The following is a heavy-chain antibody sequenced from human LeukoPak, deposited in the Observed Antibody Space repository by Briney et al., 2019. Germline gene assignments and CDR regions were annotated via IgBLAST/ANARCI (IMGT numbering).Heavy chain of an antibody. CDR3: ARLGLEVGGPNWFDP. CDR2: ISSSGSTI. Sequence: GGSLRLSCAASGFTFSDYYMSWLRQAPGKGLEWVSYISSSGSTIYYADSVRGRFTISRDNAKKSLYLQMNSLRAEDTAVYYCARLGLEVGGPNWFDPWGQGTLVTVSS. CDR1: GFTFSDYY. J-gene: IGHJ5*02. D-gene: IGHD1-1*01. V-gene: IGHV3-11*01.